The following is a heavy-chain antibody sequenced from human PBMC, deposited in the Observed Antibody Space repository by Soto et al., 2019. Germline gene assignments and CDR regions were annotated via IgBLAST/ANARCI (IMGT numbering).Heavy chain of an antibody. J-gene: IGHJ4*02. CDR3: AREGGPSGSYDFDY. CDR1: GFTFSSYS. Sequence: PGGSLRLSCAASGFTFSSYSMNWVRQAPGKGLEWVSYISSSSSTIYYADSVKGRFNISRDNAKNSLYLQMNSLRAEDTAVYYCAREGGPSGSYDFDYWGQGTLVTVSS. D-gene: IGHD3-10*01. V-gene: IGHV3-48*01. CDR2: ISSSSSTI.